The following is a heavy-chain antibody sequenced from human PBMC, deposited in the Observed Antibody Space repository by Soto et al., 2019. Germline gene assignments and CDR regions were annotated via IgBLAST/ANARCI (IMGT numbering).Heavy chain of an antibody. CDR2: ISYDGSNK. CDR1: GFTFSSYG. CDR3: ANWGWLQLMSYYYYGMDV. J-gene: IGHJ6*02. Sequence: PGGSLRLSCAASGFTFSSYGMHWVRQAPGKGLEWVAVISYDGSNKYYADSVKGRFTISRDNSKNTLYLQMNSLRAEDTAVYYCANWGWLQLMSYYYYGMDVWGQGTTVTVSS. D-gene: IGHD5-12*01. V-gene: IGHV3-30*18.